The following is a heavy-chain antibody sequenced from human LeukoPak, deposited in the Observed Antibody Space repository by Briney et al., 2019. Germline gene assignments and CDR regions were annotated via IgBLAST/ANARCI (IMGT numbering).Heavy chain of an antibody. J-gene: IGHJ4*02. D-gene: IGHD3/OR15-3a*01. CDR1: RFTFSSYS. CDR3: ASSLYDFWSGSRFDY. Sequence: PGGSLRLSCAASRFTFSSYSMNWVRQAPGKGLEWVSYISSSSTTIHYADSVKGRFTISRDNAKNSLYLQMNSLRAEDTAVYYCASSLYDFWSGSRFDYWGQGTLVTVSS. CDR2: ISSSSTTI. V-gene: IGHV3-48*01.